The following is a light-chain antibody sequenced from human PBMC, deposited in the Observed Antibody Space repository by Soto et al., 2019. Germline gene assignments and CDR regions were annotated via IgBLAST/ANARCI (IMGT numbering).Light chain of an antibody. CDR2: SAS. CDR1: QGISTY. V-gene: IGKV1-9*01. Sequence: IQLTQSPSSLSASVGDRVTITCRASQGISTYLAWYQQKAGKAPKLLIYSASTLQSGVPSRFSGSGSGTKFTLTIASLQPDDFATYYCQQYETFSGTFGPGTKVDI. J-gene: IGKJ1*01. CDR3: QQYETFSGT.